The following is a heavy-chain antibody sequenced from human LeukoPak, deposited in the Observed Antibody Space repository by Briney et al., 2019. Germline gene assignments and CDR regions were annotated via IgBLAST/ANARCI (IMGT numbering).Heavy chain of an antibody. J-gene: IGHJ4*02. Sequence: ASVKVSCKASGYTFTGYYMHWVRQAPGQGLEWMGIINPSGGSTSYAQKFQGRVTMTRDMSTSTVYMELSSLRSEDTAVYYCARDWASSMVRGVISPGTPYFDYWGQGTLVTVSS. CDR2: INPSGGST. CDR1: GYTFTGYY. D-gene: IGHD3-10*01. CDR3: ARDWASSMVRGVISPGTPYFDY. V-gene: IGHV1-46*01.